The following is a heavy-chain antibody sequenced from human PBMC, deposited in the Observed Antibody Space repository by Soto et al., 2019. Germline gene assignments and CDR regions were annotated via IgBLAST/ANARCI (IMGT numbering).Heavy chain of an antibody. V-gene: IGHV1-69*01. D-gene: IGHD3-10*01. CDR3: ARDRDDYGSGNYYNRIDF. Sequence: QVQLVQSGAEVKKPGSSVKVSCKASGGIFSTYAISWLRQAPGQGLEWMGGIIPIFGTPNYAQRFQGRVTITADESKGTAYMVLSRLRSEDTAVYYCARDRDDYGSGNYYNRIDFWGQGTLVTVSS. J-gene: IGHJ4*02. CDR1: GGIFSTYA. CDR2: IIPIFGTP.